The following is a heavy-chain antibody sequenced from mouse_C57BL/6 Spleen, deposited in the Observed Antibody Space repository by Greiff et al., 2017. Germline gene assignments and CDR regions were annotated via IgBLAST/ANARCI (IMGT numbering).Heavy chain of an antibody. J-gene: IGHJ4*01. D-gene: IGHD2-1*01. Sequence: VNVVESGPGLVAPSQSLSITCSVSGFSLTSYAISWVRQSPGKGLEWLGVIWTGGGTNYNSALKSRLSISKDNSKSQVFLKMNSLQTDDTARYYCARNWGNDYAMDYWGQGTSVTVSS. CDR3: ARNWGNDYAMDY. CDR1: GFSLTSYA. CDR2: IWTGGGT. V-gene: IGHV2-9-1*01.